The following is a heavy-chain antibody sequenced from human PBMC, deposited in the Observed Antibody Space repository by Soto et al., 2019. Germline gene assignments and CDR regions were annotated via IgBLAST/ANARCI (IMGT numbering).Heavy chain of an antibody. D-gene: IGHD3-22*01. V-gene: IGHV1-46*01. Sequence: ASVKVSCKASGYTFTSYYMHWVRQAPGQGLEWMGIINPSGGSTSYAQKFQGRVTMTRDTSTSTVYMELSSLRSEDTAVYYCARDPPPYYYDSSGLDYWGQGTLVTVSS. J-gene: IGHJ4*02. CDR3: ARDPPPYYYDSSGLDY. CDR2: INPSGGST. CDR1: GYTFTSYY.